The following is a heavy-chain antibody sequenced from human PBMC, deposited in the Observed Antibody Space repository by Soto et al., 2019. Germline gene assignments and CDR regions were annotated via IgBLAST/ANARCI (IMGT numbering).Heavy chain of an antibody. J-gene: IGHJ4*02. CDR3: ARGIVSDY. Sequence: QVQLQESGPGLVKPSETLSLTCTVSGGSVSSGGHYWSWIRQPPGKGLEWIGYIYYTGSTNYNPSLKSRVTISLDTSKNQFSLKLSSVTAADTAVYYCARGIVSDYWGQGTLVTVSS. CDR1: GGSVSSGGHY. D-gene: IGHD1-26*01. V-gene: IGHV4-61*08. CDR2: IYYTGST.